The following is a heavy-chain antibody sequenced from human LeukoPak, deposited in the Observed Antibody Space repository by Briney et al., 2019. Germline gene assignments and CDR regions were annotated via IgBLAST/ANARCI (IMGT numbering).Heavy chain of an antibody. J-gene: IGHJ6*04. CDR1: GGSFSGYY. CDR2: INHSGST. CDR3: ARALSSTRTLDV. Sequence: TSETLSLTCAVYGGSFSGYYWSWIRQPPGKGLEWIGEINHSGSTNYNPSLKSRVTISVDTSKNQFSLKLSSVTAADTAVYYCARALSSTRTLDVWGKGTTVTVSS. D-gene: IGHD2-2*01. V-gene: IGHV4-34*01.